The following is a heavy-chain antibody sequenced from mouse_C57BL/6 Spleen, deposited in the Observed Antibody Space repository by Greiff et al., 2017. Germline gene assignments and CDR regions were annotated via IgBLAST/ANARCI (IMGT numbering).Heavy chain of an antibody. CDR1: GYAFSSSW. Sequence: QVHVKQSGPELVKPGASVKISCKASGYAFSSSWMNWVKQRPGKGLEWIGRIYPGDGDTNYNGKFKGKATLTADKSSSTAYMQLSSLTSEDSAVYFCASPRHYYGSSDYAMDYWGQGTSVTVSS. CDR2: IYPGDGDT. D-gene: IGHD1-1*01. V-gene: IGHV1-82*01. CDR3: ASPRHYYGSSDYAMDY. J-gene: IGHJ4*01.